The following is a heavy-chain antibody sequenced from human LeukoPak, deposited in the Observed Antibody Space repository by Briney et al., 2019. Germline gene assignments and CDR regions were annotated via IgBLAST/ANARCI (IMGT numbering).Heavy chain of an antibody. CDR2: IYSGGST. CDR3: ARDLGIAAAGAFDY. CDR1: GFTVSSNY. D-gene: IGHD6-13*01. Sequence: GGSLRLSCAASGFTVSSNYMSWVRQAPGKGLEWVSVIYSGGSTYYADSVKGRFTISRDNSKNTLYLQMNSLRAEDTAVYYCARDLGIAAAGAFDYWGLGTLVTVSS. V-gene: IGHV3-66*02. J-gene: IGHJ4*02.